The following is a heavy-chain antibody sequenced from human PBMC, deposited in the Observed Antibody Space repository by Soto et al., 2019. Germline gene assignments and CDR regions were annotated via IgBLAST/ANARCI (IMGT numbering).Heavy chain of an antibody. CDR2: ISSSSSYI. V-gene: IGHV3-21*01. Sequence: GGSLRLSCAASGFTFSSYSMNWVRQAPGKGLEWVSSISSSSSYIYYADSVKGRFTISRDNAKNSLYLQMNSLKAEDTAVYYCAREIYCSSTSCQGRWFDPWGQGTLVTVSS. CDR1: GFTFSSYS. D-gene: IGHD2-2*01. J-gene: IGHJ5*02. CDR3: AREIYCSSTSCQGRWFDP.